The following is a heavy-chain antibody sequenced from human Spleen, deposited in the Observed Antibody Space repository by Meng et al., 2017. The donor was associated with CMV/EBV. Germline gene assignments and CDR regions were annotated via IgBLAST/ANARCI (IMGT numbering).Heavy chain of an antibody. CDR3: ADLGAAFGMDV. CDR1: EFMFSDHH. D-gene: IGHD6-25*01. CDR2: IKKRTDSYST. Sequence: GESLKISCAASEFMFSDHHMNWVRQAPGRGLEWVGQIKKRTDSYSTDYAASVKGRFTISRDDSKNSLYLQMNSLKTEDSAVYYCADLGAAFGMDVWGQGTLVTVSS. V-gene: IGHV3-72*01. J-gene: IGHJ4*02.